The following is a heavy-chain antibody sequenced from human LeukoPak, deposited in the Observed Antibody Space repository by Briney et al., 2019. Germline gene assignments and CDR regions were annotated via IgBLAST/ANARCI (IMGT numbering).Heavy chain of an antibody. J-gene: IGHJ6*02. CDR1: GYTFANHA. V-gene: IGHV1-3*02. CDR3: ARGVAYGLDV. CDR2: SDAGYGNA. Sequence: ASVKVSCKASGYTFANHAMHWVRQAPGQRLEWMGWSDAGYGNARYSQEFQGRVTITRDTSASTLHMELSSLRYEDMAVYYCARGVAYGLDVWGLGTTVTVSS.